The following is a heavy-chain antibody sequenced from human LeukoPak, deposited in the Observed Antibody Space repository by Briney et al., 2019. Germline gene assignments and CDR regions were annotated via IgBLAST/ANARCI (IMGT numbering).Heavy chain of an antibody. CDR2: IWYDGSNK. J-gene: IGHJ1*01. Sequence: GGSLRLSCAASGFTFSSCGMHWVRQAPGKGLEWVAIIWYDGSNKYYADSVKGRFTISRDNSKNTLYLQMNSLRAEDTAVYYCAGDPPYSGSYFQHWGQGTLVTVSS. D-gene: IGHD1-26*01. V-gene: IGHV3-33*01. CDR3: AGDPPYSGSYFQH. CDR1: GFTFSSCG.